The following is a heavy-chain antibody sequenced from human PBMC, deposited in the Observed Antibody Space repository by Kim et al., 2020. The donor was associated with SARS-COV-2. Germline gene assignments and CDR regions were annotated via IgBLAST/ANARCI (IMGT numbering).Heavy chain of an antibody. CDR1: GGSFSGYY. CDR2: INHSGST. Sequence: SETLSLTCAVYGGSFSGYYWSWIRQPPGKGLEWIGEINHSGSTNYNPSLKSRVTISVDTSKNQFSLKLSSVTAADTAVYYCARAKIVGAEGVDYWGQGTL. CDR3: ARAKIVGAEGVDY. J-gene: IGHJ4*02. V-gene: IGHV4-34*01. D-gene: IGHD1-26*01.